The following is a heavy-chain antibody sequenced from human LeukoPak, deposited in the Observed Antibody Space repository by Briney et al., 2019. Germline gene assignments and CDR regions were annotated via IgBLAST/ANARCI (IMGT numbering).Heavy chain of an antibody. Sequence: PSETLSLTCAVSGGSFSDHGWSWLRQAPGKGLEWIGEIKEGRRTDYNPSLKSRVTISVDTSKNQFSLKLSSVTAADTAVYYCARPTRSVLGAFDIWGQGTMVTVSS. J-gene: IGHJ3*02. V-gene: IGHV4-34*01. CDR2: IKEGRRT. D-gene: IGHD7-27*01. CDR3: ARPTRSVLGAFDI. CDR1: GGSFSDHG.